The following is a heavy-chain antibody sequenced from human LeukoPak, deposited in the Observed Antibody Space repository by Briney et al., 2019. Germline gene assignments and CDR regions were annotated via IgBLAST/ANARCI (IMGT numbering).Heavy chain of an antibody. CDR2: IYTTGST. J-gene: IGHJ6*02. CDR1: GGSISSYY. CDR3: ARDAGGYYSYAMDV. V-gene: IGHV4-4*07. D-gene: IGHD4-23*01. Sequence: SETLSLTCTVSGGSISSYYWNWIRQPAGKGLEWIGRIYTTGSTNYNSSLKGRVTMSVDTSKNHFSLQLSSVTAADTAVYYCARDAGGYYSYAMDVWGQGTTVTVSS.